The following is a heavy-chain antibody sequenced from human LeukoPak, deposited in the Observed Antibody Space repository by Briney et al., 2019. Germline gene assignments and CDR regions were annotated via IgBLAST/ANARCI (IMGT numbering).Heavy chain of an antibody. D-gene: IGHD3/OR15-3a*01. CDR3: ASGEFRHGLQVDY. Sequence: SETLPLTCTVPVGPIVSYYGSWIGQPPGRGLEWIGYIYYSGSTNYNPSLKSRVTISVDTSKNQFSLKLSSVTAADTAVYYCASGEFRHGLQVDYWGQGTLVAVSS. CDR2: IYYSGST. J-gene: IGHJ4*02. CDR1: VGPIVSYY. V-gene: IGHV4-59*13.